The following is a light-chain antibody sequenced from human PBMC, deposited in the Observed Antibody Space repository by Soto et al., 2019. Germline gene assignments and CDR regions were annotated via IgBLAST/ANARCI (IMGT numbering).Light chain of an antibody. CDR3: QQHNDWPT. V-gene: IGKV3-15*01. J-gene: IGKJ5*01. CDR1: ESVSSK. Sequence: EIVMTQSPATLSVSPWERAALSCRASESVSSKLAWYQKKPGQAPRLLIHDASTRATGIPARFSGSGSGTEFILTISSVESEDFAIYYCQQHNDWPTFGQGTRLEIK. CDR2: DAS.